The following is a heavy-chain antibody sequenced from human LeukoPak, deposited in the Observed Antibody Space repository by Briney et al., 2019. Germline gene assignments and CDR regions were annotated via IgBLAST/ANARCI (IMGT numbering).Heavy chain of an antibody. D-gene: IGHD6-19*01. J-gene: IGHJ6*03. V-gene: IGHV1-69*05. Sequence: GASVKVSCKASGGTFSSYAISWVRQAPGQGLEWMGGIIPIFGTANYAQKLQGRVTMTTDTSTSTAYMELRSLRSDDTAVYYCARLPFDSSGWYGVSYYYYYMDVWGKGTTVTVSS. CDR2: IIPIFGTA. CDR1: GGTFSSYA. CDR3: ARLPFDSSGWYGVSYYYYYMDV.